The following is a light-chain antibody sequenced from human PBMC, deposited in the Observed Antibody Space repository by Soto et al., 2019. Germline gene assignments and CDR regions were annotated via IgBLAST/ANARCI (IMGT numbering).Light chain of an antibody. CDR1: QSFTSTY. CDR3: HQYDSSPRT. Sequence: IVLTQSPGTLSLSPGERATLSCRASQSFTSTYLAWYQQKPGQAPRLLISGASRRAAGIPDRFSGSGSGTDFTLTISRLESEDIALYYCHQYDSSPRTFAQGTRVEIK. V-gene: IGKV3-20*01. CDR2: GAS. J-gene: IGKJ1*01.